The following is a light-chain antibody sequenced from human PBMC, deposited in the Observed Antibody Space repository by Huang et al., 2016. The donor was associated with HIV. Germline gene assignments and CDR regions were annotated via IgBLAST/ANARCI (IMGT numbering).Light chain of an antibody. Sequence: DIVMTQTPLSLSLTPGQPASISCKSSQSLLHGDGKTYLYWFLQKPGQSPQLLIYEVYSRFSGVPDRFSGSGSGTDFTLKISRVEAEDVGIYYCMQGINLPLTFGGGTKVEIK. CDR1: QSLLHGDGKTY. CDR2: EVY. CDR3: MQGINLPLT. V-gene: IGKV2-29*02. J-gene: IGKJ4*01.